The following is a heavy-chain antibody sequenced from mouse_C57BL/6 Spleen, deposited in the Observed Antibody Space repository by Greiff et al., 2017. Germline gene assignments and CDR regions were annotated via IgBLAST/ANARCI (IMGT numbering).Heavy chain of an antibody. CDR1: GSTFPSFW. CDR2: IAPSDSYT. V-gene: IGHV1-69*01. CDR3: ARLYYSNYVWFAY. J-gene: IGHJ3*01. Sequence: QFQLQHPGAELVMPGASVKLSFKASGSTFPSFWMHWLKRRPGQGLAWIGEIAPSDSYTNYNQKFKGKSTLTVDKSSSTAYMQLSSLTSEDSAVYYCARLYYSNYVWFAYWGQGTLVTVSA. D-gene: IGHD2-5*01.